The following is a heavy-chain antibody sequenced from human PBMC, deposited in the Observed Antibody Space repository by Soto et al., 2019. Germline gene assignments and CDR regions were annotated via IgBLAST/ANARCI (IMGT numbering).Heavy chain of an antibody. CDR3: ARGDARGPLEGYYYMDV. CDR1: GGCISSYY. J-gene: IGHJ6*03. D-gene: IGHD2-21*02. CDR2: IYYSGST. Sequence: SETLALTCTVSGGCISSYYWRWIRQPPGKGLEWIGYIYYSGSTNYNPSLKSRVTISVDTSKNQFSLKLSSVTAADTAVYYCARGDARGPLEGYYYMDVWGKGTTVTVSS. V-gene: IGHV4-59*01.